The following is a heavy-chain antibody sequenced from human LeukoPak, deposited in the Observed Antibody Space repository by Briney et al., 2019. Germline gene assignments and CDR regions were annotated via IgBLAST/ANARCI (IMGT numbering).Heavy chain of an antibody. CDR3: ARAGATPYYYYYYMDV. J-gene: IGHJ6*03. CDR2: ISAYNGNT. CDR1: GYTFTSYG. D-gene: IGHD1-26*01. V-gene: IGHV1-18*01. Sequence: ASVKVSCKASGYTFTSYGISWVRQAPGQGLEWMGWISAYNGNTNYAQKLQGGVTMTTDTSTSTAYMELRSLRSDDTAVYYCARAGATPYYYYYYMDVWGKGTTVTVSS.